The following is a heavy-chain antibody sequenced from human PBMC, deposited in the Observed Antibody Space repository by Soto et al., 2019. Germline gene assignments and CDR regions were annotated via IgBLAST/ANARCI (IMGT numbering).Heavy chain of an antibody. CDR2: ISGSGGST. D-gene: IGHD1-7*01. CDR1: GFTFSSYA. CDR3: AKDSRVLLELRSPFDY. Sequence: EGSLRLSCAASGFTFSSYAMSWVRQAPGKGLEWVSAISGSGGSTYYADSVKGRFTISRDNSKNTLYLQMNSLRAEDTAVYYCAKDSRVLLELRSPFDYWGQGTLGTVSS. J-gene: IGHJ4*02. V-gene: IGHV3-23*01.